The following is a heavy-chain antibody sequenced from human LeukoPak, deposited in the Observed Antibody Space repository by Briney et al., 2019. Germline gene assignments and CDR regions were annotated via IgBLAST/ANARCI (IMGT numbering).Heavy chain of an antibody. CDR3: ARDYCSGGSCYSGGVYFDY. J-gene: IGHJ4*02. D-gene: IGHD2-15*01. V-gene: IGHV3-64*01. CDR1: GFTFSSYA. CDR2: ISSKGGST. Sequence: PGGSLRLSCAASGFTFSSYAMHWVRQAPGKGLEYVSAISSKGGSTYYANSVKGRFTISRDNSKNTLYLQMGSLRAEDMAVYYCARDYCSGGSCYSGGVYFDYWGQGTLVTVSS.